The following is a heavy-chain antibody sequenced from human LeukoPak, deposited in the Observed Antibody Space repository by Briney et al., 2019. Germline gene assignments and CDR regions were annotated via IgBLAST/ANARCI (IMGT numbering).Heavy chain of an antibody. CDR1: GFTFSSYA. V-gene: IGHV3-23*01. D-gene: IGHD2-2*01. CDR3: AKDIKKAIVVVPAAPFDY. CDR2: ISDSGGNR. Sequence: GGPLRLSCVASGFTFSSYAMSWVRQAPGKGLEWVSTISDSGGNRHYADSVKGRFIISRDNSKNTLYLQMNSLRDEDTAAYYCAKDIKKAIVVVPAAPFDYWGQGTLVTVSS. J-gene: IGHJ4*02.